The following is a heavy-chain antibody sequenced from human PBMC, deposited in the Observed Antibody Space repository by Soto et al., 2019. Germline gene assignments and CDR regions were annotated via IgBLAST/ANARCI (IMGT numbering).Heavy chain of an antibody. Sequence: PGGSLRLSCAASGFTFSSYSMNWVRQAPGKGLEWVSSISSSSSYIYYADSVKGRFTISRDNAKNSLYLQMNSLRAEDTAVYYCASSSGYDRYYYGMDVWGQGTTVTVSS. J-gene: IGHJ6*02. V-gene: IGHV3-21*01. D-gene: IGHD5-12*01. CDR3: ASSSGYDRYYYGMDV. CDR2: ISSSSSYI. CDR1: GFTFSSYS.